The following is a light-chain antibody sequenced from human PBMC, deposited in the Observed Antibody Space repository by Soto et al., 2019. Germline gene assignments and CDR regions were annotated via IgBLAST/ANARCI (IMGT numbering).Light chain of an antibody. CDR2: LNSDGSH. Sequence: QSVLTQSPSASASLGASVKLTCTLSSGHSNYAIAWHQLQPEKGPRYLMKLNSDGSHNKGDGIPDRFSGSSSGAERYLTISSLQSEDEADYYCQTWGTGIQVFGGGTQLTVL. V-gene: IGLV4-69*01. CDR1: SGHSNYA. CDR3: QTWGTGIQV. J-gene: IGLJ2*01.